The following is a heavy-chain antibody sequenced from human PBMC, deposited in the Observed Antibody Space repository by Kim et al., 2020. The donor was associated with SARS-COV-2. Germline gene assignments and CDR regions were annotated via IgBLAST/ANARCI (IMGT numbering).Heavy chain of an antibody. J-gene: IGHJ4*02. V-gene: IGHV1-69*10. D-gene: IGHD4-4*01. CDR2: IIPHLGKA. Sequence: SVKVSCKASGCTFTTYAISWVRQAPGQGLEWMGWIIPHLGKANYAQKFQGRVTITADTSTSTAYMELSSLRSEDTAVYYCASTPYSSNSADYWGQGTLVTVSS. CDR1: GCTFTTYA. CDR3: ASTPYSSNSADY.